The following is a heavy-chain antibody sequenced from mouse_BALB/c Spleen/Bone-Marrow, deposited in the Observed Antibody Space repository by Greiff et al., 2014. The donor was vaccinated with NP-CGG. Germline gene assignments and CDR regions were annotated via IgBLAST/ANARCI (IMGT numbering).Heavy chain of an antibody. V-gene: IGHV5-12*02. J-gene: IGHJ2*01. Sequence: GKLVESGGGLVQPGGSLKLSCATSGFSFSDYYMYWIRQTPEKRLEWVAYISNGGGSTYYPDTVKGRFTISRDNAKNTLYLQMSRLKSEDTAMYYCARLGDYSYFDYWGQGTTLTVSS. CDR3: ARLGDYSYFDY. D-gene: IGHD1-1*01. CDR1: GFSFSDYY. CDR2: ISNGGGST.